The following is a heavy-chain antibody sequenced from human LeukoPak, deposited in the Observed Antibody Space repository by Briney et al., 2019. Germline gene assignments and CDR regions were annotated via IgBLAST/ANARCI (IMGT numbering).Heavy chain of an antibody. D-gene: IGHD6-19*01. CDR2: IYDSGSTNY. Sequence: SETLSLTCTVSGGSISRYYWSWIRQPPGKGLEWIGYIYDSGSTNYNYNPSLKSRVTISVDTSKNQLSLKLSSVTAADTAVYYCAERGSGWYFHNWGQGTLVTVSS. J-gene: IGHJ4*02. CDR3: AERGSGWYFHN. CDR1: GGSISRYY. V-gene: IGHV4-59*01.